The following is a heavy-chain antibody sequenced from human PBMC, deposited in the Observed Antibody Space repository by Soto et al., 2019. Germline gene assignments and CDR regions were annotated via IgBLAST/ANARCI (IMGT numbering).Heavy chain of an antibody. Sequence: PGGSLRLSCAASGFTFSSYWMSWVRQAPGKGLEWVANIKQDGSEKYYVDSVKGRFTISRDNAKNSLYLQMNSLRAEDTAVYYCARSRLRYAPKNDAFDIWGQGTMVTVSS. V-gene: IGHV3-7*01. CDR3: ARSRLRYAPKNDAFDI. CDR1: GFTFSSYW. D-gene: IGHD4-17*01. J-gene: IGHJ3*02. CDR2: IKQDGSEK.